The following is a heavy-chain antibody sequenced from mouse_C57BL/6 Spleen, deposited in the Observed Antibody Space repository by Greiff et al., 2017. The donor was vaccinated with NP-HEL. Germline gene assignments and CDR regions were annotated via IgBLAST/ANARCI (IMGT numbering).Heavy chain of an antibody. Sequence: VQLKESGAELVKPGASVKLSCTASGFNIKDYYMHWVKQRTEQGLEWIGRIDPEDGETKYAPKFQGKATITADTSSNTAYLQLSSLTSEDTAVYYCASPFYGPYAMDYWGQGTSVTVSS. CDR1: GFNIKDYY. CDR2: IDPEDGET. CDR3: ASPFYGPYAMDY. J-gene: IGHJ4*01. V-gene: IGHV14-2*01. D-gene: IGHD2-10*01.